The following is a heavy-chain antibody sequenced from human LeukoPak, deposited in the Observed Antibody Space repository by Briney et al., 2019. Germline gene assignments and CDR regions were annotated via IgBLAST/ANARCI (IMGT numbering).Heavy chain of an antibody. D-gene: IGHD3-22*01. CDR1: GFVFNKYG. V-gene: IGHV3-30*18. J-gene: IGHJ4*02. Sequence: GGSLRLSGEAAGFVFNKYGMHWVRQAPGKGLEWVAAISYDASETYYAESVKGRFTISRDNSRNTFYLQMRSLGTEDAALYYCAKGLYYYDSNADYNIDYFDYWGQGTLVTVSS. CDR2: ISYDASET. CDR3: AKGLYYYDSNADYNIDYFDY.